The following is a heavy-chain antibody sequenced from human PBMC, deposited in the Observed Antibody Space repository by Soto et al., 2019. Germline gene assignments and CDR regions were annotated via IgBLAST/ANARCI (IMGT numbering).Heavy chain of an antibody. CDR2: IYATGTT. Sequence: SETLSLTCTVSGASISGFYRSWIRKSAGKGLEWIGRIYATGTTDYNPSLKSRVMMSVDTSKKQFSLKLRSVTAADTAVYYCVRDGTKTLRDWFDPWGQGISVTVSS. V-gene: IGHV4-4*07. J-gene: IGHJ5*02. CDR3: VRDGTKTLRDWFDP. CDR1: GASISGFY. D-gene: IGHD1-1*01.